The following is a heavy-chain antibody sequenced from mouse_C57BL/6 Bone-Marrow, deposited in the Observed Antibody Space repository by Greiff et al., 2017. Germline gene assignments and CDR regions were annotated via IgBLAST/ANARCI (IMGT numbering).Heavy chain of an antibody. CDR3: TTGYYYGSKESYFDY. Sequence: VQLQQSGAELVRPGASVKLSCTASGFNIKDDYLHWVKQRPEQGLEWIGWIDPENGDTEYASKFQGKATITADTSSNPAYLQLSSLTSEDTAVYYCTTGYYYGSKESYFDYWGQGTTLTVSS. D-gene: IGHD1-1*01. CDR1: GFNIKDDY. J-gene: IGHJ2*01. V-gene: IGHV14-4*01. CDR2: IDPENGDT.